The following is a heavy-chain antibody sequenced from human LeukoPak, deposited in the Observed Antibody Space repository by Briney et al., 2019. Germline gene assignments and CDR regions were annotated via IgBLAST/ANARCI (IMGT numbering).Heavy chain of an antibody. CDR1: GFSFTIFG. CDR3: ARDSDYSGNGNGDWFDP. J-gene: IGHJ5*02. V-gene: IGHV1-18*04. D-gene: IGHD4-11*01. Sequence: ASVTVSCKASGFSFTIFGVTWVRQAPGQGLEWMGWISTYTGVTHYAEKFEDRVTMSIDTSTTTAYMELRSLRYDDTAVYYCARDSDYSGNGNGDWFDPWGQGTVVTVSS. CDR2: ISTYTGVT.